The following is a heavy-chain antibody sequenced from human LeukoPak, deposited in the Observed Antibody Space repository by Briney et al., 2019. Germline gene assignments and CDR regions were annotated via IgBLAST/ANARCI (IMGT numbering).Heavy chain of an antibody. J-gene: IGHJ6*03. CDR2: INPNSGGT. Sequence: VAPVKVSCKASGYTFTGYYMHWVRQAPGQGLEWMGWINPNSGGTNYAQKFQGRVTMTRDTSISTAYMELSRLRSDDTAVYYCARRIVVVPAARYYYMDVWGKGTTVTVSS. CDR3: ARRIVVVPAARYYYMDV. D-gene: IGHD2-2*01. CDR1: GYTFTGYY. V-gene: IGHV1-2*02.